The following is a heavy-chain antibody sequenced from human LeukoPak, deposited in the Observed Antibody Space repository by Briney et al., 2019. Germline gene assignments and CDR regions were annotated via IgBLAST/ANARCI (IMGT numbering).Heavy chain of an antibody. CDR3: TTGTTVTREY. Sequence: GGSLRLSCVASGFTFSSYEMNWVRQAPGKGLEWVGRIKSKTDGGTTDYAAPVKGRFTISRDDSKNTLYLQMNSLKTEDTAVYYCTTGTTVTREYWGQGTLVTVSS. CDR1: GFTFSSYE. CDR2: IKSKTDGGTT. D-gene: IGHD4-17*01. J-gene: IGHJ4*02. V-gene: IGHV3-15*01.